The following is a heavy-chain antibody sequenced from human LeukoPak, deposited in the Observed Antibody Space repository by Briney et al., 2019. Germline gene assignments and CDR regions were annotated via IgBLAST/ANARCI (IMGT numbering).Heavy chain of an antibody. CDR3: ARGVAAAATNYYYYYGMDV. CDR1: GFTFSSYA. D-gene: IGHD6-13*01. V-gene: IGHV3-13*01. J-gene: IGHJ6*02. Sequence: GGSLRLSCVGSGFTFSSYAMSWVRQAPGKGLEWVSAIGTAGDTYYPGSVKGRFTISRENAKNSLYLQMNSLRAGDTAVYYCARGVAAAATNYYYYYGMDVWGQGTTVTVSS. CDR2: IGTAGDT.